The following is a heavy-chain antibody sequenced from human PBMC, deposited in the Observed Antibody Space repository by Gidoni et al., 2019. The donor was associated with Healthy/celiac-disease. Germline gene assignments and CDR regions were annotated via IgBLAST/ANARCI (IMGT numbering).Heavy chain of an antibody. CDR2: IYYSGST. CDR1: GGSISSGGYY. J-gene: IGHJ3*02. Sequence: QVQLQESGPGLVKPSQTLSLTCTVSGGSISSGGYYWSWIRQHPGKGLEWIGYIYYSGSTYYNPSLKSRVTISVDTSKNQFSLKLSSVTAADTAVYYCARAAPGYSSRLVDAFDIWGQGTMVTVSS. CDR3: ARAAPGYSSRLVDAFDI. D-gene: IGHD6-13*01. V-gene: IGHV4-31*03.